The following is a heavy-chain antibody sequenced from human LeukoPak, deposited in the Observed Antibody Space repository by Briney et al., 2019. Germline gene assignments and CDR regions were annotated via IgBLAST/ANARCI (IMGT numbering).Heavy chain of an antibody. J-gene: IGHJ4*02. V-gene: IGHV3-23*01. CDR1: GFTFSSYA. CDR2: VSGDGGYT. CDR3: AKGGTMTKKGYSDY. Sequence: GGSLRLSCAASGFTFSSYAMSWVRLAPGKGQEWVSGVSGDGGYTYYADSVKGRFTISRDNSKSTLCLQMNSLRADDTAVYYCAKGGTMTKKGYSDYWGQGTLVTVSS. D-gene: IGHD2-15*01.